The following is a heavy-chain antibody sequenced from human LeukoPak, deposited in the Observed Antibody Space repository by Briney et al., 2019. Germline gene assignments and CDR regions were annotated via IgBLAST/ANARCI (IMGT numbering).Heavy chain of an antibody. D-gene: IGHD3-10*01. CDR2: IKQDGSAT. CDR3: ARDRGADRFDN. CDR1: GFTFTTYW. Sequence: GGSLRLSCAASGFTFTTYWMSWVRQAPGKGLEWVANIKQDGSATYYVGSVKGRFTISRDNAKNSLYLQMDSLRVDDTAVYYCARDRGADRFDNWGQGTLVTVSS. J-gene: IGHJ4*02. V-gene: IGHV3-7*01.